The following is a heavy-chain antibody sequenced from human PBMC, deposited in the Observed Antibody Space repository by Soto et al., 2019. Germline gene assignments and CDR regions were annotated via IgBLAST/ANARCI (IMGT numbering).Heavy chain of an antibody. CDR1: GDSVNNNDFY. CDR2: IFYSGTT. Sequence: SETLSLTCTVSGDSVNNNDFYWAWIRQPPGKGLEWVVTIFYSGTTYHNPSLKGRVTASVDRSENQVSLKRTSVTASDTAVYYCARLDFRSGYYGGRFDPWGQGTLVTVSS. J-gene: IGHJ5*02. CDR3: ARLDFRSGYYGGRFDP. D-gene: IGHD3-3*01. V-gene: IGHV4-39*01.